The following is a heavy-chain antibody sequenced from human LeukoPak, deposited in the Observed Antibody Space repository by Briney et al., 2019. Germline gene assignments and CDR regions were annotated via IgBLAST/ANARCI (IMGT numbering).Heavy chain of an antibody. Sequence: QAGGSLRLSCAASGIAFSSYWMHWVRQAPGKGLVWVSRINSDGSSTSYADSVKGRFTISRDNAKNTLYLQMNSLRAEDTAVYYCARVILGSRDFDYWGQGTLVTVSS. V-gene: IGHV3-74*01. D-gene: IGHD3-16*02. CDR3: ARVILGSRDFDY. CDR1: GIAFSSYW. J-gene: IGHJ4*02. CDR2: INSDGSST.